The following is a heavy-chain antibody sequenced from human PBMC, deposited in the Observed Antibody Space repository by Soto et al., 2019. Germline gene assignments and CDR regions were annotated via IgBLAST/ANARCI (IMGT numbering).Heavy chain of an antibody. CDR3: ARDRQFCHPRGGMDV. CDR2: ISGTGYNT. Sequence: EVQLLESGGGLVRPGGSLRLSCAASGFTFSSYAMNWVRQAPGKGLEWVSAISGTGYNTYYADSLKGRFTISRDNSKNTLSLQMNSLRAEDTAVYYCARDRQFCHPRGGMDVWGQGTTVTVSS. D-gene: IGHD3-10*01. V-gene: IGHV3-23*01. J-gene: IGHJ6*02. CDR1: GFTFSSYA.